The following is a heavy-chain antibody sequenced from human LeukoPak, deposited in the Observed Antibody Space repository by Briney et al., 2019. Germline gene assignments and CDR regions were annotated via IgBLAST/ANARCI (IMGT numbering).Heavy chain of an antibody. CDR3: ARDQVGYYYYYMDV. CDR2: IYSGGST. D-gene: IGHD2-15*01. Sequence: GGSLRLSCAASGFTFSSYWMSWVRQAPGKGLEWVSVIYSGGSTYYADSVKGRFTISRDNSKNTLYLQMNSLRAEDTAVYYCARDQVGYYYYYMDVWGEGTTVTVSS. V-gene: IGHV3-53*01. J-gene: IGHJ6*03. CDR1: GFTFSSYW.